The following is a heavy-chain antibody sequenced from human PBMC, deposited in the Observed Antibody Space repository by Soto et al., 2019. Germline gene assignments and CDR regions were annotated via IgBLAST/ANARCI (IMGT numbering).Heavy chain of an antibody. CDR2: IGPYNGNT. Sequence: QAQLVQSGAEVKKPGASVKVSCQAGGYTFADYGISWVRQAPGQGLEWMGWIGPYNGNTNYAQNLQDRVTMTTDTSTNTDYMALRSLRSDDTALYYCARCYCSVGSCYTCWHFDLWGRGTLLTVSS. V-gene: IGHV1-18*01. J-gene: IGHJ2*01. D-gene: IGHD2-15*01. CDR3: ARCYCSVGSCYTCWHFDL. CDR1: GYTFADYG.